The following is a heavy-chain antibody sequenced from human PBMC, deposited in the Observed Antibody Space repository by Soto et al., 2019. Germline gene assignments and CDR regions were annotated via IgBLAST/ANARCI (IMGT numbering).Heavy chain of an antibody. CDR1: GGTISSWY. V-gene: IGHV4-59*08. CDR3: ARRYGSAIDD. Sequence: PSETLSLTCTVSGGTISSWYWSWIRQPPGKGLEWIGYIYYSGSTNCNPSLKIRVTISVDTSKNQFSLKLSSVTAADTAGYYCARRYGSAIDDWGQGTLVTFSS. CDR2: IYYSGST. J-gene: IGHJ4*02. D-gene: IGHD1-26*01.